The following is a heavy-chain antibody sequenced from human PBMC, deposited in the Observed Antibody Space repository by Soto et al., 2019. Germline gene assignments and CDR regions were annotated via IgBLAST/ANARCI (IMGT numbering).Heavy chain of an antibody. V-gene: IGHV1-69*01. CDR3: ARVSVMELVGANYYYYGMDV. J-gene: IGHJ6*02. CDR2: IIPIFGTA. CDR1: GGSFNRHT. Sequence: QVQLVQSGAEVRKPGSSVRVSCKASGGSFNRHTISWVRQAPGQGLEWMGGIIPIFGTANHAQKFQGRVTIIADESTSTVYMELSSLRSEDTAVYYCARVSVMELVGANYYYYGMDVWGQGTTVTVSS. D-gene: IGHD6-6*01.